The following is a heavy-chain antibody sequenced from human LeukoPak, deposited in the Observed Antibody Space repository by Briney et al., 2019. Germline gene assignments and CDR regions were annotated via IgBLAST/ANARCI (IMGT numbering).Heavy chain of an antibody. CDR2: INSDGSST. V-gene: IGHV3-74*01. Sequence: GGSLRLSCAASGFTFSSYWMHWVRQAPGKGLVWVSRINSDGSSTSYADSVKSRFTISRDNAKNTLYLQMNSLRAEDTAVYYCARARPPCSSTSCYALVGGFDYWGQGTLVTVSS. J-gene: IGHJ4*02. CDR1: GFTFSSYW. CDR3: ARARPPCSSTSCYALVGGFDY. D-gene: IGHD2-2*01.